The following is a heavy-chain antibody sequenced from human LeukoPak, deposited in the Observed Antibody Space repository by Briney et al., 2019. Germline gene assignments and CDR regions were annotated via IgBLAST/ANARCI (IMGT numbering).Heavy chain of an antibody. J-gene: IGHJ6*04. CDR2: IYYSGST. D-gene: IGHD2-2*01. V-gene: IGHV4-39*07. CDR1: GGSISSSGYY. CDR3: ARSYGYCSSTSCAGVDV. Sequence: SETLSLTCTVSGGSISSSGYYWGWIRQPPGKGLEWIGSIYYSGSTFYNPSLKSRVTISVDTSKNQFSLKLSSVTAADTAVYYCARSYGYCSSTSCAGVDVWGKGTTVTISS.